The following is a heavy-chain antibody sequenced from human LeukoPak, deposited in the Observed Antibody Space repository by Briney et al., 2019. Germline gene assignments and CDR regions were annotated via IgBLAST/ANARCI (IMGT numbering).Heavy chain of an antibody. V-gene: IGHV1-8*01. CDR1: GYTFTSYD. CDR3: ARRLGYCSSTSCLYYFDY. CDR2: MNPNSGNT. D-gene: IGHD2-2*01. J-gene: IGHJ4*02. Sequence: ASVKVSCKASGYTFTSYDINWVRQATGQGIEWMGWMNPNSGNTGYAQKFQGRVTMTRNTSISTAYMELSSLRSEDTAVYYCARRLGYCSSTSCLYYFDYWGQGTLVTVSS.